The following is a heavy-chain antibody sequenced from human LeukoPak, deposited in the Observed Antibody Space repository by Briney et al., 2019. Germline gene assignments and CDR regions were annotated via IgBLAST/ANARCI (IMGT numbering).Heavy chain of an antibody. CDR2: ISGSGGST. CDR1: GFTFSSYA. D-gene: IGHD3-16*01. Sequence: GGSPILSCAASGFTFSSYAMSWVRQAPGKGLEWVSGISGSGGSTYYADSVKGRFTISRDTSKNTLYLQMNSLRAEDTALYYCAKQFGQVEYWGQGTLVTVSS. V-gene: IGHV3-23*01. J-gene: IGHJ4*02. CDR3: AKQFGQVEY.